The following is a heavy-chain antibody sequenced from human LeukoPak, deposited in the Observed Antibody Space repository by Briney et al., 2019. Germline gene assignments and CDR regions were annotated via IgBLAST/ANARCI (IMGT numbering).Heavy chain of an antibody. Sequence: GGSLRLSCSASGFTFDDYAMHWVRQAPGKGLEWVSGIGWNSGNITYGDSVKGRFTISRDNAKNSLYLQMNSLRTEDTALYYCAKGGAAADNYWYFDLWGRGTLVTVSS. J-gene: IGHJ2*01. CDR2: IGWNSGNI. CDR3: AKGGAAADNYWYFDL. D-gene: IGHD6-13*01. CDR1: GFTFDDYA. V-gene: IGHV3-9*01.